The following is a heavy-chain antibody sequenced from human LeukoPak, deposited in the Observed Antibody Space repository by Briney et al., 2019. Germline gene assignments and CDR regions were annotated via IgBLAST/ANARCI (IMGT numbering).Heavy chain of an antibody. V-gene: IGHV1-18*01. CDR3: AREGSSWTFDY. CDR1: GYTFTSYG. CDR2: ISAYNGNT. D-gene: IGHD6-13*01. Sequence: ASVKVSCKASGYTFTSYGISWVRQAPGQGLEWMGWISAYNGNTNYAQKLQGRVTMTTDTSTSIAYMELSRLRSDDTAVYYCAREGSSWTFDYWGQGTLVTVSS. J-gene: IGHJ4*02.